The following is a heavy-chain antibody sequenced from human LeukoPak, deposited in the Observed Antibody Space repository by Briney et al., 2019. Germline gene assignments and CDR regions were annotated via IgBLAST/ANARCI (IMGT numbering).Heavy chain of an antibody. CDR3: ARGAVDGYLRFDP. Sequence: SETLSLTRTVSGGSIGSYYWSGIRQPPGKGLEYIGFIYYSGSTNYNPSLKSRVTMSLDTSKNQFSLRLTSVTSADTAVYFCARGAVDGYLRFDPWGQGTLVTVSS. J-gene: IGHJ5*02. CDR1: GGSIGSYY. CDR2: IYYSGST. V-gene: IGHV4-59*01. D-gene: IGHD5-18*01.